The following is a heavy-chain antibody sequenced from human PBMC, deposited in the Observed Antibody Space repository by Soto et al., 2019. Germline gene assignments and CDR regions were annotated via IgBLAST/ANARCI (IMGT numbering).Heavy chain of an antibody. J-gene: IGHJ5*02. CDR1: GFTFSSYA. D-gene: IGHD2-2*01. CDR2: ISSNGGST. CDR3: VRRDCSSTSCLP. Sequence: PGGSLRLSCSASGFTFSSYAMHWVRQAPGKGLEYVSAISSNGGSTYYADSVKGRFAISRDSSKNTLYLQMSSLRAEDTAVYYCVRRDCSSTSCLPWGQGTLVTVSS. V-gene: IGHV3-64D*06.